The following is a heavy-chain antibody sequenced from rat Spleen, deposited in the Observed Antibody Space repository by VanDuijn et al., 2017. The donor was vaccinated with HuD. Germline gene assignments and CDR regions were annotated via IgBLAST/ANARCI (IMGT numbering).Heavy chain of an antibody. Sequence: EVQLVESDGGLVQPGRSLKLSCAASGFTFSDYYTAWVRLAPKKGLAWVASISSEGSSTYYGDSVQGRFTISRDNAKSTLYQQMNSLRSEDTATYYCARLRDRYNYVDYWGQGVMVTVSS. CDR1: GFTFSDYY. J-gene: IGHJ2*01. CDR3: ARLRDRYNYVDY. V-gene: IGHV5-22*01. D-gene: IGHD1-5*01. CDR2: ISSEGSST.